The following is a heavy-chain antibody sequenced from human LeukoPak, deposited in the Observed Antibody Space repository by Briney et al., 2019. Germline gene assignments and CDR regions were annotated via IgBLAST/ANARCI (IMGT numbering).Heavy chain of an antibody. J-gene: IGHJ4*02. Sequence: SETLSLTCTVSGGSISSGGYYWSWIRQPPGKGLEWIGYIYHSGSTYYNPSLKSRVTISVDRSKNQFSLKLSSVTAADTAMYYCARQVMVAVAGHTSFDYWGQGTLVTVSS. CDR3: ARQVMVAVAGHTSFDY. D-gene: IGHD6-19*01. V-gene: IGHV4-30-2*01. CDR1: GGSISSGGYY. CDR2: IYHSGST.